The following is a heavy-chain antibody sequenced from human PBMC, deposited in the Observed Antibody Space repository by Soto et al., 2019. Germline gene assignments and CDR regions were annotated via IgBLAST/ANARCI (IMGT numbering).Heavy chain of an antibody. J-gene: IGHJ4*02. D-gene: IGHD3-10*01. CDR3: ARIVRTYFDY. CDR1: GGSISSYY. Sequence: SETLSLTCTVSGGSISSYYWSWIRQPPGKGLEWIGYIYYSGSTNYNPSLKSRVTISVDTSKNQFSLKLSSVTAADTAVYYCARIVRTYFDYWGQGTLVTVSS. V-gene: IGHV4-59*01. CDR2: IYYSGST.